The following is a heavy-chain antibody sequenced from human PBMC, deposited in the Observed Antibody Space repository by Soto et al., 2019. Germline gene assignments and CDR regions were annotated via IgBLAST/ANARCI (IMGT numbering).Heavy chain of an antibody. D-gene: IGHD1-26*01. J-gene: IGHJ6*02. V-gene: IGHV5-51*01. Sequence: PGESLKISFQGSGYSFTSYWIGWVRQMPGKGLEWMGIIYPGDSDTRYSPSFQGQVTISADKSISTAYLQWSSLKASDTAMYYCVRLEKGIVGAPNYYYYGMDVWGQGTTVTVSS. CDR2: IYPGDSDT. CDR1: GYSFTSYW. CDR3: VRLEKGIVGAPNYYYYGMDV.